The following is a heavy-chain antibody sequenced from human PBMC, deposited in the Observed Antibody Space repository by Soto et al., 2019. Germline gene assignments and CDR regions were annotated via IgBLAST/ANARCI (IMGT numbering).Heavy chain of an antibody. V-gene: IGHV3-23*01. D-gene: IGHD3-22*01. Sequence: GGSLRLSCAASGFTFSSYAMSWVRQAPGKGLEWVSAISGSGGSTYYADSVKGRFTISRDNSKNTLYLQMNSLRAEDTAVYYCAKKSGSGYYYPVDYWGQGTLVTVSS. CDR1: GFTFSSYA. CDR2: ISGSGGST. CDR3: AKKSGSGYYYPVDY. J-gene: IGHJ4*02.